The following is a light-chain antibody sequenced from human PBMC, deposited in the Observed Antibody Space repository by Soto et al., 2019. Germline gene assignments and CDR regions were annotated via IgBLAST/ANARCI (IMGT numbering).Light chain of an antibody. J-gene: IGKJ1*01. CDR3: KQSYTIPTWT. V-gene: IGKV1-39*01. CDR2: SAS. CDR1: QSIGTY. Sequence: DIQMTQSPSSLSASVGDTVTITCRASQSIGTYLNWYQQKPMKAPKLLINSASTLPSGVPSRFSGSGSGTDVTLTISSLQPEDVATYYSKQSYTIPTWTFGQGTKVEIK.